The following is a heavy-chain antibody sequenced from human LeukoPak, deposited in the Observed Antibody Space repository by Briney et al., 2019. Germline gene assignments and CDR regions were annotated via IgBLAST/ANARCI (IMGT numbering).Heavy chain of an antibody. CDR3: AKDPRYYVWGSYRYTRGDY. CDR1: GFTLSTYW. Sequence: PGGSLRLSCAASGFTLSTYWMNWVRQAPGKGLEWVATIKQDGSEKYYVDSVKGRFTISRDNSKNTLYLQMNSLRAEDTAVYYCAKDPRYYVWGSYRYTRGDYWGQGTLVTVSS. J-gene: IGHJ4*02. V-gene: IGHV3-7*01. D-gene: IGHD3-16*02. CDR2: IKQDGSEK.